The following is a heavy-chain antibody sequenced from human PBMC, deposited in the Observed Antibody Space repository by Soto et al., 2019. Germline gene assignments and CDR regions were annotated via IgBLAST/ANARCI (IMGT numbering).Heavy chain of an antibody. V-gene: IGHV3-33*01. Sequence: QVQLVESGGGVVQPGRSLRLSRAASGFTFSSYGMHWVRQAPGKGLEWVAVIWYDGSNKYYADSVKGRFTISRDNSKNTLYLQMNSLRAEDTAVYYCARDQEWELLNYFDYWGQGTLVTVSS. D-gene: IGHD1-26*01. CDR3: ARDQEWELLNYFDY. CDR2: IWYDGSNK. CDR1: GFTFSSYG. J-gene: IGHJ4*02.